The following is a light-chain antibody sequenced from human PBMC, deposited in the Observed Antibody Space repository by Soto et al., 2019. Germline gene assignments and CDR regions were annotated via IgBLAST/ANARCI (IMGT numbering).Light chain of an antibody. Sequence: NFMLTQPHSVSESPGKTVTICCTRSSGSIASNYVQWYQQRPGSAPTPVIYEDNERPSGVPDRFSGSIDSSSNSASLTISGLKTDDEADYYCQSYHSGNVVFGGGTQLTVL. V-gene: IGLV6-57*04. CDR3: QSYHSGNVV. CDR2: EDN. CDR1: SGSIASNY. J-gene: IGLJ2*01.